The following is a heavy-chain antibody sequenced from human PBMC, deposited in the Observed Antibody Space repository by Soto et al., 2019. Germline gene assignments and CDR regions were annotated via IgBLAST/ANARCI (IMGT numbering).Heavy chain of an antibody. CDR1: GYTFTTYG. Sequence: QVQLVQSGAEVRKPGASVKVSCKASGYTFTTYGISWVRQAPGQGLEWMGWISGYNGHTKYAQKFQGRVTTTTDTSKSTVYMDLRSLRSDDTAVYYCAREGEMPYYYYGLDVWGQGTTVTVSS. V-gene: IGHV1-18*01. CDR2: ISGYNGHT. CDR3: AREGEMPYYYYGLDV. D-gene: IGHD3-16*01. J-gene: IGHJ6*02.